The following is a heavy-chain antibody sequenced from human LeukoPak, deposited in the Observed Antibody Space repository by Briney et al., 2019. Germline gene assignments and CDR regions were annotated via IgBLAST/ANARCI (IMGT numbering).Heavy chain of an antibody. Sequence: GGSLRLSCAASGFIFSNHGMNWVRQAPGKGLEWVSGITGDAGRTYYADSVKGRFTISRDNSKNTLYLQMNSLRAEDTAVYYCAKGITMIVVANDAFDIWGQGTMVTVSS. CDR1: GFIFSNHG. CDR3: AKGITMIVVANDAFDI. D-gene: IGHD3-22*01. J-gene: IGHJ3*02. CDR2: ITGDAGRT. V-gene: IGHV3-23*01.